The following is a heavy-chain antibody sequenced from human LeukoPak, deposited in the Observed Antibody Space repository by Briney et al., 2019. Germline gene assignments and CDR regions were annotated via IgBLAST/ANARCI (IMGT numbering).Heavy chain of an antibody. J-gene: IGHJ3*02. CDR2: IDYSGSP. CDR3: ARPLDCNYGGTAFGI. Sequence: SETLSLTCTVSGGSVSNSNYCWGWIRQPPGKQLEWIGSIDYSGSPLYNPSLKSRVTISVDTSKNQFSLKLSSVTAADTAVYYCARPLDCNYGGTAFGIWGQGTMVTVSS. V-gene: IGHV4-39*01. CDR1: GGSVSNSNYC. D-gene: IGHD4-23*01.